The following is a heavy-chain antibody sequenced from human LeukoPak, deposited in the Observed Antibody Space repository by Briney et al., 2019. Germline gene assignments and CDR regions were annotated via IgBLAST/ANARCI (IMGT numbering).Heavy chain of an antibody. CDR3: ARGASSGYRIDY. V-gene: IGHV3-74*01. CDR2: ISKDGSTT. CDR1: GFTFNNYW. D-gene: IGHD5-18*01. Sequence: PGGSLRLSCAASGFTFNNYWMHWVRQAPGKGLVWVSRISKDGSTTNHADSVKGRFTISRDNAKNTLYLQMNSLTAEDTALYYCARGASSGYRIDYWGQGTLVTVSS. J-gene: IGHJ4*02.